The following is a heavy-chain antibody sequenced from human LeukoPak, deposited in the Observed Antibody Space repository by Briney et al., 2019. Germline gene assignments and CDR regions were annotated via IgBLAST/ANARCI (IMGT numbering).Heavy chain of an antibody. CDR1: GFTFSTYS. CDR2: IKEDGSVK. Sequence: GGSLRLSCVASGFTFSTYSMIWVRQAPGKGLEWVANIKEDGSVKFYLDSVKGRFTVSRDNAKNSVYLQMNSLRAEDAAVYHCARDQNFQHWGQGTLVTVSS. J-gene: IGHJ1*01. V-gene: IGHV3-7*04. CDR3: ARDQNFQH.